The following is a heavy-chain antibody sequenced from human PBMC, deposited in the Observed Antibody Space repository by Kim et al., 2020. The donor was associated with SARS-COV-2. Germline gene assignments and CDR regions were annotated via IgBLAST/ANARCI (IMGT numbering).Heavy chain of an antibody. D-gene: IGHD3-10*01. CDR3: ASDGRRGLLWFGETAASYYGMDV. CDR1: GFTFSSYW. V-gene: IGHV3-7*01. J-gene: IGHJ6*02. Sequence: GGSLRLSCAASGFTFSSYWMSWVRQAPGKGLEWVANIKQDGSEKYYVDSVKGRFPISRDNAKNSLYLQMNSLRAEDTAVYYCASDGRRGLLWFGETAASYYGMDVWGQGTTVTVSS. CDR2: IKQDGSEK.